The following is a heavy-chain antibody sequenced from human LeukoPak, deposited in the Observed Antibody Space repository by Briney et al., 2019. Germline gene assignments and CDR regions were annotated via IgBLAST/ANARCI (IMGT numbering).Heavy chain of an antibody. J-gene: IGHJ4*02. CDR1: GFTFSNYW. V-gene: IGHV3-7*01. CDR3: ASGRQLGY. Sequence: PGGSLTLSCAASGFTFSNYWMSWVRQAPGKGLEWVANIKEDGSEKYYVDSVKGRFTLSRDNARNSLYLQMNSLRAEDTAVYYCASGRQLGYWGQGTLVSVSS. CDR2: IKEDGSEK. D-gene: IGHD6-13*01.